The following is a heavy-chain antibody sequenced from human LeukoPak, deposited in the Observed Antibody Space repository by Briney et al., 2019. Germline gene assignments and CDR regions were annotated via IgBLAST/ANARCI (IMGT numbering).Heavy chain of an antibody. CDR3: AKGYYYGSGSHY. CDR1: GFTFDDYG. J-gene: IGHJ4*02. Sequence: GGSLRLSCAASGFTFDDYGMSWVRQAPGKGLEWVSAISGSGGSTYYADSVKGRFTISRDNSKNTLYLQMNSLRAEDTAVYYCAKGYYYGSGSHYWGQGTLVTVSS. V-gene: IGHV3-23*01. CDR2: ISGSGGST. D-gene: IGHD3-10*01.